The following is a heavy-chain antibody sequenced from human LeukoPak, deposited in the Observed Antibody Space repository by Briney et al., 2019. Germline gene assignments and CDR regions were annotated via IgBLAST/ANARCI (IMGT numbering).Heavy chain of an antibody. CDR3: ARGRITAVAGYHFDY. D-gene: IGHD6-19*01. J-gene: IGHJ4*02. CDR2: IYYSGST. Sequence: SETLSLTCTVSGGSISSYYWSWIRQPPRKGLEWIGYIYYSGSTNYNPSLKSRVTISVDTSKNQFSLKLSSVTAADTAVYYCARGRITAVAGYHFDYWGQGTLVTVSS. V-gene: IGHV4-59*01. CDR1: GGSISSYY.